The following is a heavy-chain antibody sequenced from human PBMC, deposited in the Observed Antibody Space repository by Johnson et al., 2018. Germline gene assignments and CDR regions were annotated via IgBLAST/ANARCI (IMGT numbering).Heavy chain of an antibody. Sequence: QVQLQESGPGLVKPSETLSLTCTVSGGSISSSSYYWGWIRQPPGNGLEWIGSIYYSGSTYYNPSLKSRVTISVDTSKNQFSLKLSSVTAADTAVDYCARHNSYDFWSGSDYYGMDVWGQGTTVTVSS. CDR2: IYYSGST. V-gene: IGHV4-39*01. CDR3: ARHNSYDFWSGSDYYGMDV. J-gene: IGHJ6*02. CDR1: GGSISSSSYY. D-gene: IGHD3-3*01.